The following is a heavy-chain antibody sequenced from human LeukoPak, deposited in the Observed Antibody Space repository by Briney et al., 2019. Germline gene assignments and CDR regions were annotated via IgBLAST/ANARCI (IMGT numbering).Heavy chain of an antibody. CDR3: ARPSMVYYYYGMDV. D-gene: IGHD2/OR15-2a*01. CDR2: ISYDGSNK. CDR1: GFTFSSYA. J-gene: IGHJ6*02. Sequence: GRSLRLSCAASGFTFSSYAMHWVRQAPGKGLEGVAVISYDGSNKYYADSVKGRFTISRDNSKNTLYLQMNSLRAEDTAVYYCARPSMVYYYYGMDVWGQGTTVTVSS. V-gene: IGHV3-30-3*01.